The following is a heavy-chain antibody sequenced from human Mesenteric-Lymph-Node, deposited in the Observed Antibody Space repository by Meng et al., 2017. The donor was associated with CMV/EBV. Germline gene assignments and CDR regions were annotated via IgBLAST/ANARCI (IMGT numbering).Heavy chain of an antibody. CDR3: AHSPYYGSGSYYKYFDY. D-gene: IGHD3-10*01. Sequence: SLSTSGVGVGWIRQPPGKALEWLALIYWDDDKRYSPSLKSRLTITKDTSKNQVVLTMTNMDPVDTATYYCAHSPYYGSGSYYKYFDYWGQGTLVTVSS. CDR2: IYWDDDK. V-gene: IGHV2-5*02. J-gene: IGHJ4*02. CDR1: SLSTSGVG.